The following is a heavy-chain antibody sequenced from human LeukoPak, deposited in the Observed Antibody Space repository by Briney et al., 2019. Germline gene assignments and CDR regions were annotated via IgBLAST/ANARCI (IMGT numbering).Heavy chain of an antibody. CDR2: ISSSGSTI. V-gene: IGHV3-11*01. D-gene: IGHD3-22*01. CDR1: GFTFSSYA. Sequence: GGSLRLSCAASGFTFSSYAMSWIRQAPGKGLEWVSYISSSGSTIYYADSVKGRFTISRDNAKNSLYLQMNSLRAEDTAVYYCASYFHYYDSSGYYMWGNDYWGQGTLVTVSS. CDR3: ASYFHYYDSSGYYMWGNDY. J-gene: IGHJ4*02.